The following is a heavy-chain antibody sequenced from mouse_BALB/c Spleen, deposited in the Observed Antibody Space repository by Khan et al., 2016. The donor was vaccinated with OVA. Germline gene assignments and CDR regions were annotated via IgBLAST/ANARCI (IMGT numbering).Heavy chain of an antibody. V-gene: IGHV3-2*02. D-gene: IGHD2-5*01. J-gene: IGHJ2*01. CDR1: GYSITSDYA. Sequence: EVQLQELGPGLVKPSQSLSLTCTVSGYSITSDYAWNWIRQFPGNKLEWMGYISYSGDTAYNPSLKSRISITRDTSKNQFFLQLNSVTTENTATXYCASMILCYWSSNFEGYYFVDWGQGTTLTVSS. CDR2: ISYSGDT. CDR3: ASMILCYWSSNFEGYYFVD.